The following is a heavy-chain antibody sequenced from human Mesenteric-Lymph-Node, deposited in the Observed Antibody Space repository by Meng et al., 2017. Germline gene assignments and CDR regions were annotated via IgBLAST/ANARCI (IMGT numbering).Heavy chain of an antibody. CDR3: AKDILDGYSGIDAFDI. Sequence: GESLKISCAASGFTFSSYTMHWVRQAPGKGLEWVAGISYDGSNKYYADSVKGRFTISRDSSENTLYLHMNSLGAEDTALYYCAKDILDGYSGIDAFDIWGQGTMVTVSS. CDR1: GFTFSSYT. V-gene: IGHV3-30*04. CDR2: ISYDGSNK. D-gene: IGHD5-24*01. J-gene: IGHJ3*02.